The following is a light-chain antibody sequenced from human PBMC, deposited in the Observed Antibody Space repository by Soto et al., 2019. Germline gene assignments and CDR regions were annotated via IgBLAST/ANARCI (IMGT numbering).Light chain of an antibody. Sequence: QSFLTQPASVSGTAGQSITSSCTGTSSDVGSYNLVSWYQQHPGKAPKLMIYEGSKRPSGVSNRFSGSKSGNTASLTISGLQAEDEADYYCCSYAGSSTYVFGTGTKVTVL. V-gene: IGLV2-23*01. CDR2: EGS. CDR1: SSDVGSYNL. J-gene: IGLJ1*01. CDR3: CSYAGSSTYV.